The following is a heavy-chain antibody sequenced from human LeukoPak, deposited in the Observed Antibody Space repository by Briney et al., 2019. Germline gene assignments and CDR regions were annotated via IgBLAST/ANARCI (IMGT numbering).Heavy chain of an antibody. CDR2: INYSGST. CDR1: GASISSYY. Sequence: SETLSLTCTVSGASISSYYWSWIRQHPGKGLEWIGYINYSGSTYYNPSLKSRVTISVDTSQNQFSLKLSSVTAADTAVYYCARDEAIFGAGYYYGMDVWGQGTTVTVSS. CDR3: ARDEAIFGAGYYYGMDV. D-gene: IGHD3-3*01. J-gene: IGHJ6*02. V-gene: IGHV4-59*06.